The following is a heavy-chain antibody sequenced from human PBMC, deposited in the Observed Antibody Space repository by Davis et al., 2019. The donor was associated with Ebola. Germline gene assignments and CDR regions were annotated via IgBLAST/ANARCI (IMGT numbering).Heavy chain of an antibody. CDR1: GYNFTNYW. CDR3: ARADYWGAYMDV. J-gene: IGHJ6*02. V-gene: IGHV5-10-1*01. D-gene: IGHD2/OR15-2a*01. Sequence: GESLKISCKGSGYNFTNYWISWVRQMPGKGLEWMGRIDPSDSNVNYSPSLQGHVTISVDRSIRTAYLQWSSLKASDTAMYYCARADYWGAYMDVWGEGTTVTVSS. CDR2: IDPSDSNV.